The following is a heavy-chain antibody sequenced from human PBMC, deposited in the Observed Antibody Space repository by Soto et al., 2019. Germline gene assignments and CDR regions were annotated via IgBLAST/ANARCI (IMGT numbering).Heavy chain of an antibody. Sequence: SETLSLTCTVSGGSINTFYWSWVRQPAGKGLEWIGCIFSSGSTSFNPSLESRVAMSVDTSKNHFSLNLSSVTAADMAVYYCAREGSYSAYNFAHGIQLWSFDFWGQGALVTVSS. CDR3: AREGSYSAYNFAHGIQLWSFDF. J-gene: IGHJ4*02. D-gene: IGHD5-12*01. CDR2: IFSSGST. V-gene: IGHV4-4*07. CDR1: GGSINTFY.